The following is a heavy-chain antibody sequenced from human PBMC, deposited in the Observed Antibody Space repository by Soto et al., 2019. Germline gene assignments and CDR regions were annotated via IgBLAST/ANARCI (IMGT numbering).Heavy chain of an antibody. D-gene: IGHD2-21*02. CDR2: INHSGTT. CDR3: ARADRTLVTSYGLDV. V-gene: IGHV4-34*01. Sequence: SETLSLTCAVSGGSFSGFYWTWIRQPPGEGLEWIGEINHSGTTNFNPSLRSRLTISLDSSKKHFSLKLTSMTAADAAVYYCARADRTLVTSYGLDVWGQGXTVTVSS. CDR1: GGSFSGFY. J-gene: IGHJ6*02.